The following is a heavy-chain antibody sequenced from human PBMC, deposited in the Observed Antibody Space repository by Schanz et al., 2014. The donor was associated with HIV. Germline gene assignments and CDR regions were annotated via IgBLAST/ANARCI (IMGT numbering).Heavy chain of an antibody. V-gene: IGHV1-2*02. D-gene: IGHD3-10*01. CDR1: GYTFTAYY. CDR2: INPNSGGT. CDR3: ARGRYYGSEFDY. Sequence: QVQLVQSGAEVKKPGASVKVSCKASGYTFTAYYIHWVRQAPGQGLEWMGWINPNSGGTNSAQKFQGRVTMSMDTSISTAYMELSSLRSEDTAFYYCARGRYYGSEFDYWGQGTLVTVSS. J-gene: IGHJ4*02.